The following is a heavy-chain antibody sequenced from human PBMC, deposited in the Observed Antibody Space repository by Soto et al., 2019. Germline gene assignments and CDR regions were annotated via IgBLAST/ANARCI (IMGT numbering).Heavy chain of an antibody. Sequence: SETLSLTFTVCVGSISSYYWGWIRQPPGKGLGWIGYIYYSGSTNXXPSLQSRVXISVDTSENQVXLKLSXVTAAGTAVYYCARVWGYYFDYWGQGTLVTVSS. J-gene: IGHJ4*02. D-gene: IGHD3-10*01. V-gene: IGHV4-59*01. CDR1: VGSISSYY. CDR2: IYYSGST. CDR3: ARVWGYYFDY.